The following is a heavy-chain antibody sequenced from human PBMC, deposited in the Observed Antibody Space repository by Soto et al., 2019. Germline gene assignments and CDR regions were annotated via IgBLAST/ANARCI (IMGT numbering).Heavy chain of an antibody. CDR2: LYYTGRT. D-gene: IGHD3-10*01. CDR1: GGSISSGTYY. J-gene: IGHJ5*02. CDR3: ARRLARGVIGWFDP. V-gene: IGHV4-39*02. Sequence: SETLSLTCTVSGGSISSGTYYWGWIRQPPGKGLEWIGSLYYTGRTYYSPSLKSRVTISVDTSKNHLSLNLTSVTAADTAVYYCARRLARGVIGWFDPWGQGTLVTVSS.